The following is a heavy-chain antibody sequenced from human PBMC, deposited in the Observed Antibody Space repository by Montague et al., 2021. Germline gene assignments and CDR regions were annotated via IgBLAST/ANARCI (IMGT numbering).Heavy chain of an antibody. CDR1: TSTFRTYV. CDR3: ATRGTIVRGVISPQYFDY. Sequence: SLRLSCAVSTSTFRTYVMSWVRQAPGTGLEWLSSIGGSGDDTHYADSVKGRFTISRDISRKTLYLQMDSPTAEDTAVYFGATRGTIVRGVISPQYFDYWGQGTQVTVSS. CDR2: IGGSGDDT. D-gene: IGHD3-10*01. J-gene: IGHJ4*02. V-gene: IGHV3-23*01.